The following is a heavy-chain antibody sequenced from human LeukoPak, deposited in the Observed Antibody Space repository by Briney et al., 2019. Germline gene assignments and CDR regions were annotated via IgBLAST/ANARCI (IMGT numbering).Heavy chain of an antibody. CDR2: ISSSSRTI. CDR1: GFTLRSYS. CDR3: ARDWPRDGHHEIFEY. V-gene: IGHV3-48*02. D-gene: IGHD5-24*01. Sequence: SGGSLRLSCAASGFTLRSYSMNWVREAPGKGLEGVSYISSSSRTIYYADSVKARFTIFGDNAKTSLFLQMNSLRDEDTAVYYCARDWPRDGHHEIFEYWGQGTLVTVSS. J-gene: IGHJ4*02.